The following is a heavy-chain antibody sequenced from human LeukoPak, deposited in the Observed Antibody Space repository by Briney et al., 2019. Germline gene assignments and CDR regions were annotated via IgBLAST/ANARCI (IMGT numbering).Heavy chain of an antibody. CDR3: ARVPPYCSSTSCDFDY. Sequence: ASVKVSCKASGYTFTSYDINWVRQATGLGLEWMGWMNPNSGNTGYAQKFQGRVTMTRNTSISTAYMELSSLRSEDTAVYYCARVPPYCSSTSCDFDYWGQGTLVTVSS. D-gene: IGHD2-2*01. V-gene: IGHV1-8*01. CDR2: MNPNSGNT. CDR1: GYTFTSYD. J-gene: IGHJ4*02.